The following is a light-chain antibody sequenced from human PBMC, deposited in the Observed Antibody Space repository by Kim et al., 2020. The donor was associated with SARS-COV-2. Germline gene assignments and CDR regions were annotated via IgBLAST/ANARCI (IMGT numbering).Light chain of an antibody. J-gene: IGLJ2*01. Sequence: GQRETVSCTGGRSNIGSNSVYWYQQHPGTAPELLIYRNSHRPSGIPDRFSGSNSGNSATLTISRLESGDEADYYCAAWDNSLNHVVFGGGTKLTVL. CDR2: RNS. CDR3: AAWDNSLNHVV. V-gene: IGLV1-44*01. CDR1: RSNIGSNS.